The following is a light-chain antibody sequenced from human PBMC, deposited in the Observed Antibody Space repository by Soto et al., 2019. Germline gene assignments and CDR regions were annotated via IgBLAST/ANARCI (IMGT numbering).Light chain of an antibody. CDR1: QNVNNN. J-gene: IGKJ1*01. V-gene: IGKV3-15*01. CDR3: QQYNSWPRT. CDR2: GAS. Sequence: EIVLTQSPATLSEYPGERVTLSCGASQNVNNNLVWYQQKPGQAPRLLIYGASTRATGVPARFSGSGSGTEFTLTISSLQSEDFVVYHCQQYNSWPRTFGQGTKVDIK.